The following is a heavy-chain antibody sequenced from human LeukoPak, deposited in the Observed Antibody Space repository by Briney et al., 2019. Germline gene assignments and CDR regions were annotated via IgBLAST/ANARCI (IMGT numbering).Heavy chain of an antibody. CDR3: ARDTRGGWFLHFYI. D-gene: IGHD6-19*01. Sequence: SETLSLTCTVSGGSISSGSYYWSWIRQPAGKGLEWIGRIYTSGSTNYNPSLKSRVTISVDTSKNQFSLKLSSVTAADTAVYYCARDTRGGWFLHFYIRGQGTLVTVSS. V-gene: IGHV4-61*02. CDR1: GGSISSGSYY. J-gene: IGHJ4*02. CDR2: IYTSGST.